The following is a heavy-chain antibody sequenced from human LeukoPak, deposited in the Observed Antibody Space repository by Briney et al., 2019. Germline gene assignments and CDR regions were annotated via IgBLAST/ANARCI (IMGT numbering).Heavy chain of an antibody. D-gene: IGHD2-15*01. Sequence: SETPSLTCTVSGYSISSGNYWDWIRQPPGKGLEWIGSIYHSGSTYYNPSLKSRVTISVDTSKNQFSLKLSSVTAADTAVYYCARVGAYSGYYYMDVWGKGTTVTISS. J-gene: IGHJ6*03. CDR1: GYSISSGNY. CDR3: ARVGAYSGYYYMDV. CDR2: IYHSGST. V-gene: IGHV4-38-2*02.